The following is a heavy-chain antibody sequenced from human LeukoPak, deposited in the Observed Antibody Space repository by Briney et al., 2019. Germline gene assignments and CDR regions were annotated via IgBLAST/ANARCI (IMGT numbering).Heavy chain of an antibody. CDR3: AKEKVLLWFGESRRYFDY. J-gene: IGHJ4*02. CDR1: GVTFSSYA. V-gene: IGHV3-23*01. D-gene: IGHD3-10*01. CDR2: ISGSGGST. Sequence: PGGSLRLSCAASGVTFSSYAMSWVRQAPGKGLEWVSAISGSGGSTYYADSVKGRFTISRDNSKNTLYLQMNSLRAEDTAVYYCAKEKVLLWFGESRRYFDYWGQGTLVTVSS.